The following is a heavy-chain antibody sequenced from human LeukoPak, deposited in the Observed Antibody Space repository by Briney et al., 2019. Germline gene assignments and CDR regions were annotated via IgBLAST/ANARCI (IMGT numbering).Heavy chain of an antibody. V-gene: IGHV3-23*01. CDR3: ASRTFSSGWLIDY. CDR1: GFTFSSYA. Sequence: GGSLRLSCAASGFTFSSYAMTWVRQAPGKGLEWVSGISGSGDSTYYADSVKGRFTISRDNSKNTFYLQMNSLRAEDTAVYYCASRTFSSGWLIDYWGQGTLVTVSS. J-gene: IGHJ4*02. D-gene: IGHD6-19*01. CDR2: ISGSGDST.